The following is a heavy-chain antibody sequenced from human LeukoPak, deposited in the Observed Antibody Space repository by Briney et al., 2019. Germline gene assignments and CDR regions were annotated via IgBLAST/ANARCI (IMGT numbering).Heavy chain of an antibody. V-gene: IGHV4-38-2*02. Sequence: PSETLSLTCTVSGYSISSDNYWGWIRQPPGKGLEWIGNIYQTGSTYYNPSLTSRVTMSIDTSKNQFSLKLSSVTAADTAVYYCAGDLSITMIRGVTFDYWGQGALVTVSS. D-gene: IGHD3-10*01. J-gene: IGHJ4*02. CDR1: GYSISSDNY. CDR3: AGDLSITMIRGVTFDY. CDR2: IYQTGST.